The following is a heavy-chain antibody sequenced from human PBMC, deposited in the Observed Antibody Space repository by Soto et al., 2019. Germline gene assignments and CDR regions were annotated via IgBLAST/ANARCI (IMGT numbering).Heavy chain of an antibody. CDR1: GDTFGSYA. J-gene: IGHJ4*02. D-gene: IGHD2-15*01. CDR3: AKIRWTISLQEEDAI. V-gene: IGHV1-69*06. CDR2: VIPIFGTP. Sequence: VQLVQSGAEVKKPGSSVKVSCKSSGDTFGSYAISWVRQAPGQGLEWMGGVIPIFGTPHYAQKFHGRVTITADIPTSTAYLELSSLKSADTAVYYCAKIRWTISLQEEDAIWGQGTLVTVSS.